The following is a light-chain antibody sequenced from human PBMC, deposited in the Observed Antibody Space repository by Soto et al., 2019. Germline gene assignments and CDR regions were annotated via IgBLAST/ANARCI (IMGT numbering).Light chain of an antibody. CDR2: GAS. Sequence: EIVLTQSPGTLSLSPGERATLSCRASQSVSSSYLAWYQQKPGQAPRLLIYGASSRATGIPDRFSGSGSGTEFTLTINRLEPEDFAAYYCQQYGSSPTFGLGTKVDIK. CDR1: QSVSSSY. V-gene: IGKV3-20*01. CDR3: QQYGSSPT. J-gene: IGKJ1*01.